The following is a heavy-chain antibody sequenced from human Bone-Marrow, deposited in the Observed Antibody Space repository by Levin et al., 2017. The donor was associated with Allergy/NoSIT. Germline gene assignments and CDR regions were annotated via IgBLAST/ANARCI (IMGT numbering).Heavy chain of an antibody. D-gene: IGHD4-17*01. CDR2: MSYSGST. CDR3: ARSNYGDYDVDAFDI. Sequence: ESLKISCTVSGDSISSYYWSWIRQPPGKGLEWIGHMSYSGSTNYNPSLKSRVTMAVDTSKNRFSLNLSSVTAADTAVYYCARSNYGDYDVDAFDIWGQGTMVTVSS. CDR1: GDSISSYY. J-gene: IGHJ3*02. V-gene: IGHV4-59*01.